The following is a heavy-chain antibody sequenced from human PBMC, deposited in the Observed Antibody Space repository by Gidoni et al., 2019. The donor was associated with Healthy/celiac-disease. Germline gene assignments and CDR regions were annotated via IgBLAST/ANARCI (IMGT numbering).Heavy chain of an antibody. J-gene: IGHJ4*02. Sequence: RFTISRDNSKNTLYLQMNSLRAEDTAVYYCARGDYDFWSGYSPPYYFDYWGQGTLVTVSS. D-gene: IGHD3-3*01. CDR3: ARGDYDFWSGYSPPYYFDY. V-gene: IGHV3-23*01.